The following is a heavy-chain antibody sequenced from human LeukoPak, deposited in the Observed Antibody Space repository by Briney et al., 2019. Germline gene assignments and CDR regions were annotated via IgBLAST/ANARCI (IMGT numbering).Heavy chain of an antibody. J-gene: IGHJ6*03. CDR1: GFTVSSNY. CDR2: ISGSGGST. D-gene: IGHD3-9*01. V-gene: IGHV3-23*01. CDR3: AKNVREADWYYYYMDV. Sequence: PGGSLRLSCAASGFTVSSNYMTWVRQAPGKGLEWVSVISGSGGSTYYADSVKGRFTISRDNSKNTLYLQMNSLRAEDTAVYYCAKNVREADWYYYYMDVWGKGTTVTVSS.